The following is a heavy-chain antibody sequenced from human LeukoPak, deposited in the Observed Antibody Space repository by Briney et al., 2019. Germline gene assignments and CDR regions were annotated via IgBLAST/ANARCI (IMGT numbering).Heavy chain of an antibody. CDR3: ARGPLHFY. Sequence: SETLSLTCAVSGVSISSGNWWSWVRQPPGKGLEWIGEIYHSGSTNYNPSLKSRVTISVDTSKNQFSLKLSSVTAADTAVYYCARGPLHFYWGQGTLVTVSS. V-gene: IGHV4-4*02. J-gene: IGHJ4*02. CDR2: IYHSGST. CDR1: GVSISSGNW. D-gene: IGHD2/OR15-2a*01.